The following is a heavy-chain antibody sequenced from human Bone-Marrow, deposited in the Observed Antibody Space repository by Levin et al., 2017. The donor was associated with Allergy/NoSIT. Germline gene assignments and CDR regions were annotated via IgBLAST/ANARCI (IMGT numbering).Heavy chain of an antibody. Sequence: SETLSLTCAVYGGSFSGYYWSWIRQPPGKGLEWIGEINHSGSTNYNPSLKSRVTMSVDTSKNQFSLKLSSVTAADTAVYYCARAYFSETVMVRGDAFDYWGQGNLVTVSS. D-gene: IGHD3-10*01. CDR2: INHSGST. J-gene: IGHJ4*02. CDR1: GGSFSGYY. CDR3: ARAYFSETVMVRGDAFDY. V-gene: IGHV4-34*01.